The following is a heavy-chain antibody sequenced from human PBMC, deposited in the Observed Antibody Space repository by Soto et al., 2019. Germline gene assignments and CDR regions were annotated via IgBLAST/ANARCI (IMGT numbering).Heavy chain of an antibody. CDR1: GYTFTSYA. J-gene: IGHJ3*02. D-gene: IGHD3-22*01. CDR3: ARAKPAPWEHDSSGNLASDAFDI. Sequence: ASVKVSCKASGYTFTSYAMHWVRQAPGQRLEWMGWINAIYGNTKYSQKFQGGVTITTDKSASTAYMELSSLRSEDTAVYYCARAKPAPWEHDSSGNLASDAFDIWGQGTMVTVSS. CDR2: INAIYGNT. V-gene: IGHV1-3*01.